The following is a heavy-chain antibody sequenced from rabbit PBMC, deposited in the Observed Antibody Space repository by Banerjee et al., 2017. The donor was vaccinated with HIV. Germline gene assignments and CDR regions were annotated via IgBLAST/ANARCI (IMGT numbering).Heavy chain of an antibody. J-gene: IGHJ4*01. CDR1: GFDFSSSA. V-gene: IGHV1S45*01. D-gene: IGHD4-1*01. CDR3: ARDLAGVIGWNFGL. Sequence: LEESGGGLVKPEGSLTLTCKASGFDFSSSAICWVRQAPGKGLEWIGTIYAGSSGSAYYASWVNGRFTISKTSSTTVTLQMTSLTAADTATYFCARDLAGVIGWNFGLWGPGTLVTVS. CDR2: IYAGSSGSA.